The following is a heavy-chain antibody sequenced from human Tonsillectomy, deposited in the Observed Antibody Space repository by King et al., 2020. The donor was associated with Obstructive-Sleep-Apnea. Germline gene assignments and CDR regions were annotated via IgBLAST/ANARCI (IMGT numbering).Heavy chain of an antibody. D-gene: IGHD2-21*01. CDR1: GDSISTYY. CDR3: ARRVAVKPRYYFDF. CDR2: IYYRGST. V-gene: IGHV4-59*12. Sequence: VQLQESGPGLVKPSETLSLTCTISGDSISTYYWTWIRQPPGKGLEWIGYIYYRGSTNYNPSLKSRVTMSVDTSKNQFSLMLNSMTAADTAVYYCARRVAVKPRYYFDFWGQGILVTVSA. J-gene: IGHJ4*02.